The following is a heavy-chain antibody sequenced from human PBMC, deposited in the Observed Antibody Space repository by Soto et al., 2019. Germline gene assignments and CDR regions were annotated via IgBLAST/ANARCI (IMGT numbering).Heavy chain of an antibody. CDR1: GFTFSSYW. V-gene: IGHV3-74*01. D-gene: IGHD2-21*02. CDR2: INSDGSST. CDR3: ARGGLSYCGGDCYLFDY. Sequence: GGSLRLSCAASGFTFSSYWMHWVRQAPGKGLVWVSRINSDGSSTSYADSVKGRFTISRDNAKNTLYLQMNSLRAEDTAVYYCARGGLSYCGGDCYLFDYWGQGTLVTVSS. J-gene: IGHJ4*02.